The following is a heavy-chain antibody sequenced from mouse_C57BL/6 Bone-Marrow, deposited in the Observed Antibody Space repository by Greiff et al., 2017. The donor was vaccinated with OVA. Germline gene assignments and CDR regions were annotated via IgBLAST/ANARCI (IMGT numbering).Heavy chain of an antibody. CDR2: IDPANGNT. CDR1: GFNIKNTY. CDR3: ARTDY. V-gene: IGHV14-3*01. J-gene: IGHJ2*01. Sequence: EVQLQQSVAELVRPGASVKLSCTASGFNIKNTYMYWVKQRPEQGLEWIGRIDPANGNTKYAPKFQGKATITADTSSNTAYLQLSSLTSDDTAIYYCARTDYWGPGTTLTVSS.